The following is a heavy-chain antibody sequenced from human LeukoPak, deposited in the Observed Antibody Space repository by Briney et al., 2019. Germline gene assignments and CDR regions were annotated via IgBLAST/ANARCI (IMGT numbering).Heavy chain of an antibody. J-gene: IGHJ6*04. Sequence: GGSLRLSCSASGFTFSSYEMNGVRQAPGKGLEWVSYISSSGSTIYYADSVKGRFTISRDNAKNSLYLQMNSLRAEDTAVYYCAELGITMIGGVWGKGTTVTISS. CDR1: GFTFSSYE. V-gene: IGHV3-48*03. CDR3: AELGITMIGGV. CDR2: ISSSGSTI. D-gene: IGHD3-10*02.